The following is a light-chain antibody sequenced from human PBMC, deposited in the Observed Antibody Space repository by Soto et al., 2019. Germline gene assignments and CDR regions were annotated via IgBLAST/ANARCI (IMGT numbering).Light chain of an antibody. CDR3: SSYAGSNNLV. CDR1: SSDVGGYNY. V-gene: IGLV2-8*01. Sequence: QSALTQPPSESGSPGQSVTISCSGTSSDVGGYNYVSWYQHHPGKAPKLMIYEVSKRPSGVPDRFSGSKSANTASLTVSGLQAEDEADYYCSSYAGSNNLVFGGGTKLTVL. J-gene: IGLJ2*01. CDR2: EVS.